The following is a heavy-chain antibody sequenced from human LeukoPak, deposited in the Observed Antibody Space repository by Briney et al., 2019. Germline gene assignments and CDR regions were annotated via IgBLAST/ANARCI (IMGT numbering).Heavy chain of an antibody. D-gene: IGHD6-25*01. Sequence: GGSLRLSCAASGFTFKNYDMHWVRQAPGKGLVWVAVISAEESHKYYADSVKGRFAISRDNSKNTLYLQMNSLRAEDTAVYYCVRRDTGAAYDYWGQGTLVTVSS. CDR1: GFTFKNYD. J-gene: IGHJ4*02. V-gene: IGHV3-30*03. CDR3: VRRDTGAAYDY. CDR2: ISAEESHK.